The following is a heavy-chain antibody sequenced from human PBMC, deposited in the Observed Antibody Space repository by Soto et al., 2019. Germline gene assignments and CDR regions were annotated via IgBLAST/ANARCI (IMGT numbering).Heavy chain of an antibody. J-gene: IGHJ6*02. CDR1: GFTFSNAW. Sequence: EVQLVESGGGLVKPGGSLRLSCAASGFTFSNAWMSWVRQAPGKGLEWVGRIKSKTDGGTTDYAAPVKGRFTISRDDSKNTLYLQMNSLKTEGTAVYYCTTGYSYGYYYYGMDVWGQGTTVTVSS. V-gene: IGHV3-15*01. CDR3: TTGYSYGYYYYGMDV. D-gene: IGHD5-18*01. CDR2: IKSKTDGGTT.